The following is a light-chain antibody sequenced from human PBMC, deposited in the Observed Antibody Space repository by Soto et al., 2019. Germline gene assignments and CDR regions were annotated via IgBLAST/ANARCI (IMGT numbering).Light chain of an antibody. CDR3: QQYNNWPPLT. V-gene: IGKV3-15*01. CDR2: GAS. CDR1: HRVSGY. J-gene: IGKJ4*01. Sequence: EILMTQSPATLSVSPGESATLSCRASHRVSGYLAWYQQKPGQAPRLLIYGASTRATGVPARFSGSGSGTVFTLTISSLQSEDFAVYYCQQYNNWPPLTFGGGTKVDI.